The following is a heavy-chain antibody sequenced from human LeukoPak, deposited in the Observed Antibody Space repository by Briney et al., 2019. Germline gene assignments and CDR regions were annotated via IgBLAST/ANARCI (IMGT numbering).Heavy chain of an antibody. D-gene: IGHD1-26*01. CDR3: ARGFSGNYLVADP. Sequence: GASVKVSCKASGYTFITYYMHWVRQAPGQGLEWMGVINPSGGSTTYPQKFQGRVTMTRDMSTSTVYMELSRLRSEDTAVYYCARGFSGNYLVADPWGQGTLVTVSS. V-gene: IGHV1-46*01. CDR2: INPSGGST. J-gene: IGHJ5*02. CDR1: GYTFITYY.